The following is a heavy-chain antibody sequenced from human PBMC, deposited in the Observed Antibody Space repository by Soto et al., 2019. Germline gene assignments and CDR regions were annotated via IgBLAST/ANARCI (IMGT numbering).Heavy chain of an antibody. J-gene: IGHJ5*02. CDR1: GFSFIDYA. Sequence: GGSLRLSCAASGFSFIDYAINWVRQVPGRGLEYVAGIGGRGGNAFYADCMKGRFSISRDNSKNTVYLHMHNLRVDDSAMYYYAKARHSGDFAGSYDSWGQGTLVTVSS. V-gene: IGHV3-23*01. D-gene: IGHD2-21*02. CDR2: IGGRGGNA. CDR3: AKARHSGDFAGSYDS.